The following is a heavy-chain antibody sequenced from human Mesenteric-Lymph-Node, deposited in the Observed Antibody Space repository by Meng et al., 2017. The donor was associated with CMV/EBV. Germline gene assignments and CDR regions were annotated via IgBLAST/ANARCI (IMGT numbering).Heavy chain of an antibody. V-gene: IGHV4-34*01. J-gene: IGHJ5*02. CDR1: SVSGSY. CDR3: ARDYYYGSGSYYKSRWFDP. Sequence: SVSGSYWSWIRQPPGKGLEWIGEINHSGSTNYNPSLKSRVTISVDTSKNQFSLKLSSVTAADTAVYYCARDYYYGSGSYYKSRWFDPWGQGTLVTVS. CDR2: INHSGST. D-gene: IGHD3-10*01.